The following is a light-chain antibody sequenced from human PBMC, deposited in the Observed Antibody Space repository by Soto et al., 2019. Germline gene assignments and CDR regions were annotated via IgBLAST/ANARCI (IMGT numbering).Light chain of an antibody. V-gene: IGKV3-15*01. J-gene: IGKJ2*01. CDR1: QNVRGN. CDR2: GAS. CDR3: QQRSNWPPYT. Sequence: EIVMTQSPDTLSVSPGERATLSCRASQNVRGNLAWYQQKPGQAPRLLIYGASTRATGIPARFSGGGSGTEFTLTISSLQSEDFAVYYCQQRSNWPPYTFGQGTKLEIK.